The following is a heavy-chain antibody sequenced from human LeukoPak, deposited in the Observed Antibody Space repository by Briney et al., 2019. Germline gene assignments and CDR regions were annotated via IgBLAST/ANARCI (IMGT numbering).Heavy chain of an antibody. V-gene: IGHV3-23*01. CDR2: ITGGSGAK. J-gene: IGHJ4*02. CDR1: GFTFSSFA. CDR3: AKDTPLTTYTSGWSSNSFDY. Sequence: PGGSLRVSGTASGFTFSSFAMSWVRQAPGKGLEWVSTITGGSGAKYYADSVKGRFTISRDNSKDTLYLQMHSLRAEDTAVYFCAKDTPLTTYTSGWSSNSFDYWGQGTLVAVSS. D-gene: IGHD6-19*01.